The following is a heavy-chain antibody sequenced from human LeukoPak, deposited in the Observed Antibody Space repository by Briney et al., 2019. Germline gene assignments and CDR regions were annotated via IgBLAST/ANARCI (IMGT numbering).Heavy chain of an antibody. CDR1: GGSISTYY. CDR3: ARWEWLLRVGFDY. Sequence: PSETLSLTCTVSGGSISTYYWNWIRQPPGKGLEWIGSIYYSGSTYYNPSLKSRVTISVDTSKNQFSLKLSSVTAADTAVYYCARWEWLLRVGFDYWGQGTLVTVSS. J-gene: IGHJ4*02. CDR2: IYYSGST. V-gene: IGHV4-59*05. D-gene: IGHD3-3*01.